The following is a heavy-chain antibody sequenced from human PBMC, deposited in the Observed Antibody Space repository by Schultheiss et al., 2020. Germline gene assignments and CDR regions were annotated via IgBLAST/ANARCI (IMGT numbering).Heavy chain of an antibody. CDR1: GGSVIGYY. D-gene: IGHD1-26*01. CDR2: IYSSGDT. CDR3: ARYIPGTPYFDY. V-gene: IGHV4-59*08. Sequence: SATLSLTYTVSGGSVIGYYWSWIRQPPGKGLEWIGYIYSSGDTNYNPSLRGRVTISVDTSKSQFSLKLSSVTAADTAVYYCARYIPGTPYFDYWGQGSLVTGYS. J-gene: IGHJ4*02.